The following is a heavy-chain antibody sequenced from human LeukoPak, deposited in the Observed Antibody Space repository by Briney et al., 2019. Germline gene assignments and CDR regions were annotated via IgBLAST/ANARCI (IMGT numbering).Heavy chain of an antibody. V-gene: IGHV1-18*01. CDR1: GYTFSTYV. CDR2: ILHYSGNT. J-gene: IGHJ6*02. Sequence: ASVKVSCKASGYTFSTYVISWVRQAPGQGLEWMGWILHYSGNTNYAQKLQGRVSVTTDTSTTTAYMELRSLTSDDTAVYYCAKDRRGSRNSLDVWGQGTTITVSS. CDR3: AKDRRGSRNSLDV. D-gene: IGHD3-16*01.